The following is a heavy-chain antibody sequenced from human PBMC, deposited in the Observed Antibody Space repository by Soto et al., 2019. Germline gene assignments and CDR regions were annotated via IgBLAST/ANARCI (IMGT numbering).Heavy chain of an antibody. CDR1: GGSFSGYY. J-gene: IGHJ6*03. D-gene: IGHD3-10*01. CDR2: INHSGST. V-gene: IGHV4-34*01. CDR3: ARGSMVGWHYYYYYYRHV. Sequence: QVQLQQWGAGLLKPSETLSLTCAVYGGSFSGYYWSWIRQPPGKGLEWIGEINHSGSTNYNPSLKSRVTISVDTPKTQFSLKLSSGTDAATAVYYCARGSMVGWHYYYYYYRHVWCKGTTVTVS.